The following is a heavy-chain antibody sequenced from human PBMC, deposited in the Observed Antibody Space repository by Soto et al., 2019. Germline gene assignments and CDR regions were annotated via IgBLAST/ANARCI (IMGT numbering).Heavy chain of an antibody. CDR3: AKGTGEVRFQWFDP. CDR1: GFTFSSYA. Sequence: GGPLRPSCAASGFTFSSYAMSWVRQAPGKGLEWVSAISGSGGSTYYADSVKGRFTISRNNSKNTLNLQMNSLRAEDTAVYYCAKGTGEVRFQWFDPWGQGTLVTVSS. D-gene: IGHD3-10*01. V-gene: IGHV3-23*01. CDR2: ISGSGGST. J-gene: IGHJ5*02.